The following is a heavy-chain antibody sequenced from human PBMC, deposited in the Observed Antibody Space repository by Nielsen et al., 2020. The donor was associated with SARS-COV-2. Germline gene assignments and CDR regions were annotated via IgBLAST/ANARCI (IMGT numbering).Heavy chain of an antibody. CDR1: GGSISSYY. CDR3: ARLVTMVRGESYGMDV. V-gene: IGHV4-59*08. CDR2: IYYSGST. Sequence: SETLSLTCTVSGGSISSYYWSWIRQPPGKGLEWIGYIYYSGSTNYNPSLKSQVTISVDTSKNQFSLKLSSVTAADTAVYYCARLVTMVRGESYGMDVWGQGTTVTVSS. D-gene: IGHD3-10*01. J-gene: IGHJ6*02.